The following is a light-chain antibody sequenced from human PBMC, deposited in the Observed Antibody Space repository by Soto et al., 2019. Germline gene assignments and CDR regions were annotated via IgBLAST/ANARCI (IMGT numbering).Light chain of an antibody. Sequence: EIVLTQSPATLSLSPGERGTLSCRASRSVNSYLAWYQQKPGQAPRLLIYDASNRATGVPSRFSGSASGTDFTLTISSLEPEDFAVYYCQQGGSWPLTIGGGTKVEIK. J-gene: IGKJ4*01. CDR3: QQGGSWPLT. CDR1: RSVNSY. CDR2: DAS. V-gene: IGKV3-11*01.